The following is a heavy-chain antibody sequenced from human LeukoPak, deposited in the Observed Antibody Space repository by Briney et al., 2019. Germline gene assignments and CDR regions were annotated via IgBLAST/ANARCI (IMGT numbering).Heavy chain of an antibody. J-gene: IGHJ4*02. CDR3: AKDDPAYGDFDGY. CDR1: GFTFSSYA. V-gene: IGHV3-23*01. Sequence: GGSLRLSCAASGFTFSSYAMSWVRQAPGKGLEWVSAISGSGSSTYYADSVKGRFTVSRDTSKNMLYLQMNSLRAEDTAVYYCAKDDPAYGDFDGYWGQGTLVTVSS. CDR2: ISGSGSST. D-gene: IGHD4-17*01.